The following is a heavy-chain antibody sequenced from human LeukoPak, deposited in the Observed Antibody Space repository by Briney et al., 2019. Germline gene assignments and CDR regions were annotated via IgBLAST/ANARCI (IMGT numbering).Heavy chain of an antibody. CDR3: ANVKNAGGRGGEGYYFDY. J-gene: IGHJ4*02. Sequence: GGSLRLSCAASGFTFSSYAMSWVRQAPGKGLEWVSAISGSGGSTYYADSVKGRFTISRDNSKNTLYLQMNSLRAEDTAVYYCANVKNAGGRGGEGYYFDYWGQGTLVTVSS. CDR2: ISGSGGST. D-gene: IGHD2-21*01. CDR1: GFTFSSYA. V-gene: IGHV3-23*01.